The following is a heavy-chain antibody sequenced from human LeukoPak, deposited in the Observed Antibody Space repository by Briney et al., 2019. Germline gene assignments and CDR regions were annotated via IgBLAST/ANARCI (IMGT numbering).Heavy chain of an antibody. D-gene: IGHD3-16*02. CDR1: GFIVSSNY. CDR3: ARQIMITFGGVIAGFDY. J-gene: IGHJ4*02. V-gene: IGHV3-33*08. Sequence: GGSLRLSCAASGFIVSSNYMSWVRQAPGKGLEWVAVIWYDGSNKYYADSVKGRFTISRDNSKNTLYLQMNSLRAEDTAVYYCARQIMITFGGVIAGFDYWGQGTLVTVSS. CDR2: IWYDGSNK.